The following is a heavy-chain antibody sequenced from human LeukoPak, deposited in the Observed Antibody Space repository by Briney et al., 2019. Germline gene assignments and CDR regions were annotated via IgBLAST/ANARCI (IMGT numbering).Heavy chain of an antibody. V-gene: IGHV4-39*07. J-gene: IGHJ3*02. D-gene: IGHD4-23*01. Sequence: PSETLSLTCTVSGGSISSSSYYWGWIRRPPGKGLEWIGSIYYSGSTYYNPSLKSRVTISVDTSKNQFSLKLSSVTAADTAVYYCARGDAVVTPGAFDIWGQGTMVTVSS. CDR3: ARGDAVVTPGAFDI. CDR2: IYYSGST. CDR1: GGSISSSSYY.